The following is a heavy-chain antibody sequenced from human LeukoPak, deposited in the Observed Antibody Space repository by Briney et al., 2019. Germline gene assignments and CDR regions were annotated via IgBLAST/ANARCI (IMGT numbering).Heavy chain of an antibody. J-gene: IGHJ4*02. CDR3: AFPYASSWYPFDC. CDR2: INSDGSST. V-gene: IGHV3-74*01. CDR1: GFTFSSYW. Sequence: AGGSLRLSCAASGFTFSSYWMHWVRQAPGKGLVWVSRINSDGSSTSYADSVKGRFTISRDNAKNTLYLQMNSLRAEDTAVYYCAFPYASSWYPFDCWGQGTLVTVSS. D-gene: IGHD6-13*01.